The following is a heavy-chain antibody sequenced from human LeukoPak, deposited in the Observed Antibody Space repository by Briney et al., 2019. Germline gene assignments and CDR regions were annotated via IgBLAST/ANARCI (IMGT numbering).Heavy chain of an antibody. CDR2: INHSGST. V-gene: IGHV4-34*01. CDR1: GGSFSGYY. CDR3: ARVDYYDSSGYYQYYFDY. Sequence: SETLSLTCAVYGGSFSGYYWSWIRQPPGEGLEWIGEINHSGSTNYNPSLKSRVTISVDTSKNQFSLKLSSVTAADTAVYYCARVDYYDSSGYYQYYFDYWGQGTLVTVSS. J-gene: IGHJ4*02. D-gene: IGHD3-22*01.